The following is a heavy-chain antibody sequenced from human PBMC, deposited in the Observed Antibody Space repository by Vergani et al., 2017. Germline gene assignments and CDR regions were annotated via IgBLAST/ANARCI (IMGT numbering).Heavy chain of an antibody. CDR3: ARDKPAALGGWFVP. CDR2: ISSYNSNT. CDR1: GYTFTSYG. Sequence: QVQLVQSGAEVKKPGASVKVSCKASGYTFTSYGIRWVRQAPGQGLEWMGWISSYNSNTNYAQKLQGRVTMTTDTSTSTAYMELKSLRSDDTAVYYCARDKPAALGGWFVPWGQGTLVTVSS. D-gene: IGHD2-2*01. J-gene: IGHJ5*02. V-gene: IGHV1-18*01.